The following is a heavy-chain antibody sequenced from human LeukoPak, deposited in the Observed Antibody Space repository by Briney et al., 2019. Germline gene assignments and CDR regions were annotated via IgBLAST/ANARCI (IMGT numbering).Heavy chain of an antibody. J-gene: IGHJ4*02. CDR2: TRNKPRNYTT. D-gene: IGHD1-14*01. Sequence: GGSLRLSCVVSGFTFSDHYMDWVRQAPGKGLEWVGRTRNKPRNYTTEYATSVKGRFTISRDDSKNSLYLQMNSLTSEDTAVYYCARVYGTGWSSYHFDSWGQGTLVTVSS. CDR3: ARVYGTGWSSYHFDS. CDR1: GFTFSDHY. V-gene: IGHV3-72*01.